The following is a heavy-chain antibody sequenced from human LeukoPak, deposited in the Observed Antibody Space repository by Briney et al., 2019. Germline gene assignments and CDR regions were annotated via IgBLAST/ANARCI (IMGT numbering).Heavy chain of an antibody. Sequence: GGSLRLSCAASGFTFTTYWMMWVRQAPGKGLEWVAKIKQDGSEEYYVDSVRGRFTISRDNAKNSVYLQMNSLRAEDTAIYYCTRVGYIDEGIDYWGQGTLVTVSS. CDR2: IKQDGSEE. V-gene: IGHV3-7*04. CDR3: TRVGYIDEGIDY. CDR1: GFTFTTYW. J-gene: IGHJ4*02. D-gene: IGHD5-24*01.